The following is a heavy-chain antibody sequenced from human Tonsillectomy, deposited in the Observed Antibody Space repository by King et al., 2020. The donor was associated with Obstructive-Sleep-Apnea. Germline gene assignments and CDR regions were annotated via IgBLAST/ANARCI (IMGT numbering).Heavy chain of an antibody. CDR3: ARDGCIITSCPHNYYYGSDV. Sequence: VQLVQSGAEVKKPGSAVKVSCKASGGTFSNYAISWVRQAPGQGLEWMGGIIPILDIPNYAQKFQGRVTITADMSTSTAYMALSSLRSEDTAIYYCARDGCIITSCPHNYYYGSDVWGQGTTVTVSS. CDR1: GGTFSNYA. V-gene: IGHV1-69*09. J-gene: IGHJ6*02. D-gene: IGHD2-2*01. CDR2: IIPILDIP.